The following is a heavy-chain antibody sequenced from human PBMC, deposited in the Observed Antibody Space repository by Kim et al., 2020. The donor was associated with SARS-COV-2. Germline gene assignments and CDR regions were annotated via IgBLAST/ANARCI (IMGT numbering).Heavy chain of an antibody. J-gene: IGHJ4*02. CDR3: ARDSVVVVAAKARYYFDY. D-gene: IGHD2-15*01. Sequence: KSRVTISVDTAKNQFSLKLSSVTAADTAVYYCARDSVVVVAAKARYYFDYWGQGTLVTVSS. V-gene: IGHV4-34*01.